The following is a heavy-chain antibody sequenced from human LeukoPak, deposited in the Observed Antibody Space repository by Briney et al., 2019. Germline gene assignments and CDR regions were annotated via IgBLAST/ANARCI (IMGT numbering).Heavy chain of an antibody. V-gene: IGHV3-53*01. J-gene: IGHJ4*02. D-gene: IGHD3-10*01. CDR1: GFTXSXXY. CDR3: ASITMVRGVIPAPDY. Sequence: GSXRLSCAASGFTXSXXYMSWVRQAPGXGLXXVSVIYSGGSTYYADSVKGRFTISRDNSKNTLYLQMNSLRAEDTAVYYCASITMVRGVIPAPDYWGQGTLVTVSS. CDR2: IYSGGST.